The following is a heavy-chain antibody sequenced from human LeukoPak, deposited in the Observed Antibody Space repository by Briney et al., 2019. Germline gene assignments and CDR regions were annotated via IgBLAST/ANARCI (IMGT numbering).Heavy chain of an antibody. CDR3: ARTPGGYDAYMDV. CDR1: GYTLTELS. V-gene: IGHV1-24*01. Sequence: ASVKFSCKVSGYTLTELSMHWVRQAPGKGLEWMGGFDPEYGETIYAQKFQGRVTMTEDTSTDTAYMELSSLRSEDTAVYYCARTPGGYDAYMDVWGKGTTVTVSS. CDR2: FDPEYGET. J-gene: IGHJ6*03. D-gene: IGHD5-12*01.